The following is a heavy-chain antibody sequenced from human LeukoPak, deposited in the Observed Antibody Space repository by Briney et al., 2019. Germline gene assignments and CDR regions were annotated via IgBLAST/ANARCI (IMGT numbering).Heavy chain of an antibody. D-gene: IGHD3-22*01. Sequence: SETLSLTCTVSGGSISSYYWSWIRQPPGKGLEWIGYIYYSGSTNYNPSLKSRVTISVDTSKNQFSLKLSSVTAADTAVYYCARATAGGHYDSSGYFDYWGQGTLVTVSS. CDR2: IYYSGST. CDR3: ARATAGGHYDSSGYFDY. CDR1: GGSISSYY. V-gene: IGHV4-59*08. J-gene: IGHJ4*02.